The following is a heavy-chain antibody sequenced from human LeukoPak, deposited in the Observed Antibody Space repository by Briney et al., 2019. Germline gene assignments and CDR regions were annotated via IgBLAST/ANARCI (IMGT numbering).Heavy chain of an antibody. CDR3: ARDSQKPYGDYAGGMDV. D-gene: IGHD4-17*01. J-gene: IGHJ6*02. V-gene: IGHV4-30-4*01. CDR2: IYYSGST. Sequence: PSQTLSLTCTVSGGSISSGDYYWSWIRQPPGKGLEWIGYIYYSGSTYYNPSLKSRVTISVDTSKNQFSLKLSSVTAADTAVYYCARDSQKPYGDYAGGMDVWGQGTTVTVSS. CDR1: GGSISSGDYY.